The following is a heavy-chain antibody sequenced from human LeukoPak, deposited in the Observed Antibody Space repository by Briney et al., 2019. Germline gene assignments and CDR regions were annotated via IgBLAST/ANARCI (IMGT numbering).Heavy chain of an antibody. CDR3: AKDGLYLQYDSSGYYLDD. J-gene: IGHJ4*02. Sequence: PGGSLRLSCAASGFTFSRYGMHWVRQAPGKGLEWVSIISYDGSNKYYADSVKGRFTISRDNSKNTLYLQMNSLRVEDTAVYYCAKDGLYLQYDSSGYYLDDWGQGTLVTVSS. D-gene: IGHD3-22*01. CDR2: ISYDGSNK. V-gene: IGHV3-30*18. CDR1: GFTFSRYG.